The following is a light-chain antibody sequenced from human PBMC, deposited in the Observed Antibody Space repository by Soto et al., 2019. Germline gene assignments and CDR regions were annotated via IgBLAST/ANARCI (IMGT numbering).Light chain of an antibody. CDR1: QSVSSY. Sequence: PGERATLSCRASQSVSSYLAWYQQKPGQAPRLLIYDASNRATGIPARFSGSGSGTDFTLTISSLEPEDFAVYYCQQRSTWPPYTFGQGTKLEIK. CDR2: DAS. V-gene: IGKV3-11*01. CDR3: QQRSTWPPYT. J-gene: IGKJ2*01.